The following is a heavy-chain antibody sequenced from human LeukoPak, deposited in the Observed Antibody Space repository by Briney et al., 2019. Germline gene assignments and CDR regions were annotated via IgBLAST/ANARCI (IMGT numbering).Heavy chain of an antibody. J-gene: IGHJ2*01. CDR3: AKDMWLDYDSSPSCWYIDL. Sequence: PGGSLRLSCAASGFTFSSYGMHWVRQAPGKGLEWVAVISYDGSNKYYADSVKGRFTISRDNSKNTLYLQMNSLRAEDTAVYYCAKDMWLDYDSSPSCWYIDLWGRGTLVTVSS. CDR1: GFTFSSYG. V-gene: IGHV3-30*18. CDR2: ISYDGSNK. D-gene: IGHD3-22*01.